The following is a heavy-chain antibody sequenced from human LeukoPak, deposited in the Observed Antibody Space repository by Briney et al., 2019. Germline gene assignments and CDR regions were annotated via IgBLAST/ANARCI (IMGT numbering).Heavy chain of an antibody. V-gene: IGHV3-23*01. CDR3: ARVFPEGGAFDI. J-gene: IGHJ3*02. CDR1: GFTFSSYA. D-gene: IGHD2-21*01. CDR2: SGGSSGST. Sequence: GSLRLSCAASGFTFSSYAMSWVRQAPGKGLEWVSGSGGSSGSTFDADSVKGRFTISRDFSKNTLYLQMNSLRAEDTAVYYCARVFPEGGAFDIWGQGTMVTVSS.